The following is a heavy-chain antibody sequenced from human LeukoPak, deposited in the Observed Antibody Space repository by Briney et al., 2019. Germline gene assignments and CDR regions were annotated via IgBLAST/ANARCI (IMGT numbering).Heavy chain of an antibody. CDR3: ARDRAKYQLLSAGYFDY. Sequence: GGSLRLSCAASGFTFSSYSMNWVRQAPGKGLEWVSSISSSSSYIYYADSVKGRFTISRDNAKNSLYLQMNSLRAEETAVYYCARDRAKYQLLSAGYFDYWGQGTLVTVSS. D-gene: IGHD2-2*01. CDR1: GFTFSSYS. CDR2: ISSSSSYI. V-gene: IGHV3-21*01. J-gene: IGHJ4*02.